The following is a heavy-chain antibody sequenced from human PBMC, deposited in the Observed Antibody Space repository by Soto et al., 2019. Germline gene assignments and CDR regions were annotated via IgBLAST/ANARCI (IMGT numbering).Heavy chain of an antibody. Sequence: GGSLRLSCAASGFTFSSYWMSWVRQAPGKGLEWVANIKQDGSEKYYVDSVKGRFTISRDNAKNSLYLQMNSLRAEDTAVYYCASQLITFGGVLPNWGQGTLDTVSS. J-gene: IGHJ4*02. CDR1: GFTFSSYW. CDR3: ASQLITFGGVLPN. CDR2: IKQDGSEK. V-gene: IGHV3-7*01. D-gene: IGHD3-16*01.